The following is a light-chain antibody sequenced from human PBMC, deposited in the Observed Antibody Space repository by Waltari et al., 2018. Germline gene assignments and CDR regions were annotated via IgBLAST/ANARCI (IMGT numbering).Light chain of an antibody. CDR1: SLRTYY. CDR3: HSRDSSGNVL. J-gene: IGLJ2*01. CDR2: GKN. Sequence: SSELTQDPAVSVALGQTVRITCRGASLRTYYVSWFHQKPGKAPALVIYGKNNRPSGIPDRFSASSSGSTASLTIIGAQAEDEADYYCHSRDSSGNVLIGGGTKLTVV. V-gene: IGLV3-19*01.